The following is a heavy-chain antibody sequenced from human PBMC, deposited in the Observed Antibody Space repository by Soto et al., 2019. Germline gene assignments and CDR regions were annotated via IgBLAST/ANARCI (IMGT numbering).Heavy chain of an antibody. D-gene: IGHD2-2*01. CDR1: GYTFTSYY. CDR2: INPSGGST. Sequence: GASVKVSCKASGYTFTSYYMHWVRQAPGQGLEWMGIINPSGGSTSYAQKFQGRVTMTRNTSISTAYMELSSLRSEDTAVYYCARGWRYCISTSCRYYFDYWGQGTLVTVSS. J-gene: IGHJ4*02. V-gene: IGHV1-46*01. CDR3: ARGWRYCISTSCRYYFDY.